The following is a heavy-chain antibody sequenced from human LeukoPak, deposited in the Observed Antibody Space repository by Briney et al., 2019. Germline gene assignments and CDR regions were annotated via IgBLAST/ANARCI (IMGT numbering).Heavy chain of an antibody. J-gene: IGHJ4*02. CDR2: ISGSGNII. D-gene: IGHD4-17*01. V-gene: IGHV3-11*01. CDR1: GFTFSDEY. Sequence: GGSLRLSCAASGFTFSDEYMNWTRQAPGKGLEWVSYISGSGNIIYYADSVKGRFTISRDNARNSLYLQMNSLRVEDTAVYYCARDPFMTTGWGIDYWGQGTLVTVSS. CDR3: ARDPFMTTGWGIDY.